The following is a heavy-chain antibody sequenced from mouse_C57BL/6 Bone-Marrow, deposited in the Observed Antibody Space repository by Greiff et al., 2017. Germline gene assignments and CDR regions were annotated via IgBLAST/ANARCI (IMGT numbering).Heavy chain of an antibody. CDR1: GYTFTSYW. CDR3: TRGEANWDFDY. Sequence: VQLQQSGTVLARPGASVKMSCKTSGYTFTSYWMHWVKQRPGQGLEWIGAIYPGNSDTSYNQKFKGKAKLTAVTSASTAYMELSSLTNEDAAVYYCTRGEANWDFDYWGQGTTLTVSS. D-gene: IGHD4-1*01. J-gene: IGHJ2*01. V-gene: IGHV1-5*01. CDR2: IYPGNSDT.